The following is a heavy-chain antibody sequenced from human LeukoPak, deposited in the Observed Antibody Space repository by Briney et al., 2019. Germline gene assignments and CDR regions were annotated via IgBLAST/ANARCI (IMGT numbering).Heavy chain of an antibody. Sequence: PGGSLRLSCAASGFSINSYVMTWVRQAPGKGLEWVSEISASGGSTYYADSVKGRFTISRDNSKNTLYLQMNTLRAEDTAVYYCAKDDFRWGYFDLWGRGTLVTVSS. J-gene: IGHJ2*01. D-gene: IGHD3/OR15-3a*01. CDR2: ISASGGST. CDR1: GFSINSYV. CDR3: AKDDFRWGYFDL. V-gene: IGHV3-23*01.